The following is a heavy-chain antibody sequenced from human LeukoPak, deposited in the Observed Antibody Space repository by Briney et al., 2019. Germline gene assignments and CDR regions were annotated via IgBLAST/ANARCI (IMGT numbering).Heavy chain of an antibody. V-gene: IGHV4-59*08. Sequence: SETLSLTCTVSGGSISSYYWSWIRQSPGKGLEWIGYIYYSGSTNYNPSLKSRVTISVDTSKNQFSLKLSSVTAADTAVYYCATPWYYYDSSDPPLDVWGQGTTVTVSS. J-gene: IGHJ6*02. CDR3: ATPWYYYDSSDPPLDV. CDR2: IYYSGST. D-gene: IGHD3-22*01. CDR1: GGSISSYY.